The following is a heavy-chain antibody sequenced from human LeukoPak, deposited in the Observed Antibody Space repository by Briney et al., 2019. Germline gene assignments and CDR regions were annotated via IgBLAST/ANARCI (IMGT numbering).Heavy chain of an antibody. CDR1: GGSISSYY. CDR2: IYTSGST. D-gene: IGHD6-6*01. Sequence: SETLSLTCTVSGGSISSYYWSWIRQPAGKGLEWIGRIYTSGSTNYNPSLKSRVTMSVDTSKNQFSLKLSSVTAADTAVYYCARGYSSSSSSLYYYYMDVWGRGATVTVSS. V-gene: IGHV4-4*07. J-gene: IGHJ6*03. CDR3: ARGYSSSSSSLYYYYMDV.